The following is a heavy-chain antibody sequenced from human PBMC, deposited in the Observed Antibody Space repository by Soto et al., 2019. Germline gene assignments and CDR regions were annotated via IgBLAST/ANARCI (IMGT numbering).Heavy chain of an antibody. J-gene: IGHJ6*03. CDR3: ARVYIAVAGTNYYYYMDV. D-gene: IGHD6-19*01. V-gene: IGHV3-20*01. Sequence: GGSLRLSCAASGFTFENYGMTWVRQAPGKGLEWVSGINWNGGSTGYADSVKGRFTTSRDNAKNSLYLQMNSLRAEDTALYHCARVYIAVAGTNYYYYMDVWGKGTTVTVSS. CDR2: INWNGGST. CDR1: GFTFENYG.